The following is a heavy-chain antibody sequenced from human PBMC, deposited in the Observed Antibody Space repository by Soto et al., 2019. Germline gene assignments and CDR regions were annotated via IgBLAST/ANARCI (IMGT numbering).Heavy chain of an antibody. CDR3: AKAEMTYGDYRPDY. CDR2: INTSGGST. D-gene: IGHD4-17*01. CDR1: GFTFSTYA. J-gene: IGHJ4*02. Sequence: GGSLRLSCAASGFTFSTYAMSWVRQAPGKGLEWVSTINTSGGSTYYADSVKGRFAISRDNSKNTLYLQMNSLRAEDTAVYYCAKAEMTYGDYRPDYWGQGTLVTVSS. V-gene: IGHV3-23*01.